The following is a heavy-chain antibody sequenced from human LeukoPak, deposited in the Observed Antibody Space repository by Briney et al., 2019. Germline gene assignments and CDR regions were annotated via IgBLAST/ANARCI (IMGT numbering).Heavy chain of an antibody. D-gene: IGHD3-3*01. CDR2: MNPNSGNT. V-gene: IGHV1-8*01. Sequence: ASVKVSCKASGYTFTSYDINWVRQATGQGLEWMGWMNPNSGNTSYAQKFQGRVTMTRDTSTSTVYMELSSLRSEDTAVYYCARAPKESGSYYMDVWGKGTTVTVSS. CDR3: ARAPKESGSYYMDV. J-gene: IGHJ6*03. CDR1: GYTFTSYD.